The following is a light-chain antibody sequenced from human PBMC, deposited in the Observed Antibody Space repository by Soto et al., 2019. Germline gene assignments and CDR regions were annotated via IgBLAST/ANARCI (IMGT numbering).Light chain of an antibody. J-gene: IGKJ3*01. Sequence: EIVLTQSPGTLSLSPGERATLSCRASQSITNNYLAWYQQKPGQAPRLLIYRASSRATGIPDRFSGSGSGTDFTLTINSLEAEDFAVYYCQQYGTSPLMTFGPGTTVDIK. CDR2: RAS. CDR1: QSITNNY. CDR3: QQYGTSPLMT. V-gene: IGKV3-20*01.